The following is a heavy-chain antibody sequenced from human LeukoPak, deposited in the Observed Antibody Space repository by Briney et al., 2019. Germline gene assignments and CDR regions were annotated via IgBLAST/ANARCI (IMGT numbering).Heavy chain of an antibody. D-gene: IGHD6-13*01. CDR1: GFTFSTYA. J-gene: IGHJ4*02. Sequence: PGGSLRLPCSASGFTFSTYAMHWVRQAPGKGLEYVSAISSNGGNAYYADSAKGRFTISRDNSKNTLYLQMASLRPEDTALYYCVKDTYSSSWAAFDYWGRGTLVTVSS. V-gene: IGHV3-64D*06. CDR3: VKDTYSSSWAAFDY. CDR2: ISSNGGNA.